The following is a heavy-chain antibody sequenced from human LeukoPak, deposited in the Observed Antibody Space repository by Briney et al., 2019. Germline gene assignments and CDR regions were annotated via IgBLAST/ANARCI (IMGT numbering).Heavy chain of an antibody. V-gene: IGHV3-23*01. Sequence: GGSLRLSCAASGFTFSSYGMSWVRQAPGKGLEWVSGISGSGGRTYFADSVKGRFTISRDNSKNTLYLQMNSLRAEDTAVYYCAKAGRGGAITLVRGVKGDYYYMDVWGQGTMVTVSS. CDR1: GFTFSSYG. CDR2: ISGSGGRT. D-gene: IGHD3-10*01. CDR3: AKAGRGGAITLVRGVKGDYYYMDV. J-gene: IGHJ6*03.